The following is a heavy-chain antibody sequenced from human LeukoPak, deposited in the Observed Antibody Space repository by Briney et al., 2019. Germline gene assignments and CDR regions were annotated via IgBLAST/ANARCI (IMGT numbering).Heavy chain of an antibody. D-gene: IGHD1/OR15-1a*01. Sequence: PSQTLSLTCTVSGVSISSGGYYWSWIRQHPGKGLEWIGYFYYSGSTYYHPSLKSRVTISVDTSKNQFSLKLSSVTAADTAVYYCARDNKGTSIFDYWGQGTLVTVSS. J-gene: IGHJ4*02. CDR2: FYYSGST. V-gene: IGHV4-31*03. CDR3: ARDNKGTSIFDY. CDR1: GVSISSGGYY.